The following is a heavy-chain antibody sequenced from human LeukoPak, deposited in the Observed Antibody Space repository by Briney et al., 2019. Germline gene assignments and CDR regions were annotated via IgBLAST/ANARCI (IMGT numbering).Heavy chain of an antibody. CDR2: ISYDGRSK. J-gene: IGHJ4*02. V-gene: IGHV3-30*18. CDR1: GFIFSTYG. D-gene: IGHD5-18*01. Sequence: TGRSLRLSCAASGFIFSTYGMHWVRQAPGKGLEWVAGISYDGRSKEYVDSVKGRFTISRDNSKNTLYLQMNSLKAEDTAVYYCAKDRGYSHGFDYWGQGTLVTVSS. CDR3: AKDRGYSHGFDY.